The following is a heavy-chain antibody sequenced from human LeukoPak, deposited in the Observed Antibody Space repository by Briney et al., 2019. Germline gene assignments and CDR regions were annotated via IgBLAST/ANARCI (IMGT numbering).Heavy chain of an antibody. Sequence: ESLSLTCAVYGGSFSGYYWSWIRQPPGKGLEWIGGIKHSGRTNYNPSLQSRVTISVDTSKNQFSLKLSSVTAADTAVYYCARRRKFTFGGVIVSAFDIWGQGTMVTVSS. D-gene: IGHD3-16*02. V-gene: IGHV4-34*01. J-gene: IGHJ3*02. CDR2: IKHSGRT. CDR3: ARRRKFTFGGVIVSAFDI. CDR1: GGSFSGYY.